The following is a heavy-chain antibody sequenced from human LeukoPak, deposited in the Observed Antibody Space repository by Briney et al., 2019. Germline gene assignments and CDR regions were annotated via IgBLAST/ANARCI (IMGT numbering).Heavy chain of an antibody. Sequence: KASETLSLTCAVYGGSFSGYYWSWIRQPPGKGLEWIGEINYSGSTNYNPSLKSRVTISVDTSKNQFSLKLSSVTAADTAVYYCARAKAYCSGGSCYSYYYYMDVWGKGTTVTVSS. CDR1: GGSFSGYY. CDR2: INYSGST. D-gene: IGHD2-15*01. J-gene: IGHJ6*03. V-gene: IGHV4-34*01. CDR3: ARAKAYCSGGSCYSYYYYMDV.